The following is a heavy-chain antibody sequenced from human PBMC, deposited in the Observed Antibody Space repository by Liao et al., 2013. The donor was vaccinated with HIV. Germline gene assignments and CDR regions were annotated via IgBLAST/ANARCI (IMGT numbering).Heavy chain of an antibody. V-gene: IGHV4-34*01. CDR2: IKHSGST. CDR3: ARSENGGLRYQYFQH. Sequence: QVRLQQWGAGLLKPSETLSLTCAVYGGSFNVYYWTWIRQSPGKGLEWIGEIKHSGSTNYNPSLKSRLTILVDTSKNQFSLNLTSVSAADTAVYYCARSENGGLRYQYFQHWGQGTLVTVSS. J-gene: IGHJ1*01. D-gene: IGHD4-17*01. CDR1: GGSFNVYY.